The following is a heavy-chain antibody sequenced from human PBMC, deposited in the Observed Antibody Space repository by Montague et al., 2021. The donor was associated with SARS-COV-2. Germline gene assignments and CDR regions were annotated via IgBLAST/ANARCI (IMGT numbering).Heavy chain of an antibody. J-gene: IGHJ3*02. CDR2: IYYSGST. V-gene: IGHV4-30-4*02. D-gene: IGHD2-21*01. CDR3: ARTPGQIAGDAFDI. CDR1: GGSISSGDYY. Sequence: SETLSLTCTVSGGSISSGDYYWSWIRQPPGKGLEWIGYIYYSGSTYYNPSLKSRVTISVDTSKNQFSLKLSSVTAADTAVYYCARTPGQIAGDAFDIWGQGTMVTVSS.